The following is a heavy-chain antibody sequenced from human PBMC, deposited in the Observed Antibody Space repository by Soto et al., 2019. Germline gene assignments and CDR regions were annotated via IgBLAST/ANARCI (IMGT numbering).Heavy chain of an antibody. CDR1: GYTFTNFG. D-gene: IGHD3-16*01. CDR3: ARGGTPIDC. V-gene: IGHV1-18*01. J-gene: IGHJ4*02. CDR2: ISAYNGNT. Sequence: QVHLVQSGAEVKKPGASVKVSCTASGYTFTNFGISWVRQAPGQGLEWMGWISAYNGNTNSAQKFQGRVTMTTDTYTSTAYMGLRSLRSDDAAVYYCARGGTPIDCWGQGTLVTVSS.